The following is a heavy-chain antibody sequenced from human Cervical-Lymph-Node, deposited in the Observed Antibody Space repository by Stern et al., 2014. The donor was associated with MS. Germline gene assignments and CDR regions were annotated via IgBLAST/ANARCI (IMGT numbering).Heavy chain of an antibody. V-gene: IGHV3-74*03. CDR2: INSDGSST. CDR3: VRDNYGTDY. Sequence: EVQLVESGGDLVQPGGSLRLSCAASGFIFSNYWMQLVRQAPGKGLVCVSHINSDGSSTTYADSVKGRFTTSRDNAKNTLYLQMDDLRAEDTAVYFCVRDNYGTDYWGQGTLVTVSS. CDR1: GFIFSNYW. J-gene: IGHJ4*02. D-gene: IGHD3-16*01.